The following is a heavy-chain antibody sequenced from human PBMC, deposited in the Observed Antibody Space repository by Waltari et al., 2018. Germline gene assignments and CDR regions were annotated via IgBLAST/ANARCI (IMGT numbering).Heavy chain of an antibody. CDR3: ARRGGAARPRGWYFDL. D-gene: IGHD6-6*01. V-gene: IGHV4-34*01. CDR2: INHSGST. J-gene: IGHJ2*01. CDR1: GGSFSGYY. Sequence: QVQLQQWGAGLLKPSETLSLTCAVYGGSFSGYYWSWIRQPPGKGLEWIGEINHSGSTNYNPSLKSRVTISVDTSKNQFSLKLSSVTAADTAVYYCARRGGAARPRGWYFDLWGCGTLVTVSS.